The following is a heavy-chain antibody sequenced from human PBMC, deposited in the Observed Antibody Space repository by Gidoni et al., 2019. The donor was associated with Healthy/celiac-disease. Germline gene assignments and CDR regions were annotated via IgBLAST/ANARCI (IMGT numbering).Heavy chain of an antibody. V-gene: IGHV3-33*01. CDR3: ARRIGRYYFDY. CDR1: GFIFSNYG. D-gene: IGHD1-26*01. CDR2: SWYDGRNK. J-gene: IGHJ4*02. Sequence: QVQLVESGGGVVQPGRSLRLSCAASGFIFSNYGMPWVRQGPGKGRGWVAISWYDGRNKNYADSVKGRFTVSRDNSKNTLYLQMNSLRAEDTAVYYCARRIGRYYFDYWGQGTLVTVSS.